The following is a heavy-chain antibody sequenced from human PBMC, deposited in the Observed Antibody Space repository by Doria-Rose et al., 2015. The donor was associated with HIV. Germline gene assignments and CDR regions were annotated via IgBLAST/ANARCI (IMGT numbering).Heavy chain of an antibody. CDR3: AREITAFGVTTHPFPMDV. CDR1: GGTFSSTWP. Sequence: QVQLVQSGAEVKKPGSSVKVSCKISGGTFSSTWPVNWVRQAPGQGLGWMGRIIPVFGTGNSAQKFQGRLMVTADESTSTAYMELNNLRSEDTAVYYCAREITAFGVTTHPFPMDVWGKGTSVIVSS. CDR2: IIPVFGTG. V-gene: IGHV1-69*15. D-gene: IGHD3-3*01. J-gene: IGHJ6*03.